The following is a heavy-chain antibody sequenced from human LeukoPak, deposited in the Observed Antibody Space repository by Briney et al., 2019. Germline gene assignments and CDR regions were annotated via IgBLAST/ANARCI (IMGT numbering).Heavy chain of an antibody. V-gene: IGHV3-21*01. D-gene: IGHD3-10*02. Sequence: GGSLRLSCTASGFSFDTYAMNWVRQVPGKGLEWVSSISSSSSYVYYADSVKGRFTISRDNAKNSLYLQMNSLRAEDTAVYYCAELGITMIGGVWGKGTTVTISS. J-gene: IGHJ6*04. CDR2: ISSSSSYV. CDR3: AELGITMIGGV. CDR1: GFSFDTYA.